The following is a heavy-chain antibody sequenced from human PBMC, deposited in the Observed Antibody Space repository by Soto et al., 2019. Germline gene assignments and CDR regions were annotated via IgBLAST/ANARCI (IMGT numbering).Heavy chain of an antibody. CDR2: IYYSGST. CDR1: GGSISSGGYY. J-gene: IGHJ6*02. Sequence: SETLSLTCTVSGGSISSGGYYWSWVRQHPGKGLEWIGYIYYSGSTYYNPSLKSRVTISVDTSKNQFSLKLSSVTAADTAVYYCARGNRWYCSSTSCFDYGMDVWGQGTTVTVSS. CDR3: ARGNRWYCSSTSCFDYGMDV. V-gene: IGHV4-31*03. D-gene: IGHD2-2*01.